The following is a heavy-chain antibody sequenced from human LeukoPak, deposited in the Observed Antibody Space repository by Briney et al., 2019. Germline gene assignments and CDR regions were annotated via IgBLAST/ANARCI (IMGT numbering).Heavy chain of an antibody. D-gene: IGHD2-15*01. J-gene: IGHJ4*02. CDR3: ARVGSGAATTH. CDR1: GSXXXXY. V-gene: IGHV4-59*01. Sequence: GSXXXXYWSWIXXPPGKGLEWIGYIYYSGSTNYNPSLKSRVTISVDTSKNQFSLKLSSVTAADTAVYYCARVGSGAATTHWGQGTLVTVSS. CDR2: IYYSGST.